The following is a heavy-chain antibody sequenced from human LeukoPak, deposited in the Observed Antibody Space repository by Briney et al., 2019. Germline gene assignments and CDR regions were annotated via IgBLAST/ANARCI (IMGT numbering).Heavy chain of an antibody. V-gene: IGHV4-34*01. CDR3: ASRSSGPPDFDY. J-gene: IGHJ4*02. CDR1: GGSFSGYY. CDR2: INHSGST. D-gene: IGHD6-19*01. Sequence: PSETLSLTCAVYGGSFSGYYWSWIRQPPGKGLEWTGEINHSGSTNYNPSLKSRVTISVDTSKNQFSLKLSSVTAADTAVYYCASRSSGPPDFDYWGQGTLVTVSS.